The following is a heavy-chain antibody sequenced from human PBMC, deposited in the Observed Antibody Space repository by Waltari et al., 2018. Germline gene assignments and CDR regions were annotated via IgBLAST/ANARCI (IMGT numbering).Heavy chain of an antibody. CDR3: ARDEYCSSTSCYVY. CDR1: GGTFSSYT. Sequence: QVQLVQSGAEVKKPGSSVKVSCKASGGTFSSYTISWVRQAPGQGLEWMGRIIPILGIANYAQKFQGRVTITADKSTSTAYMELSSLRSEDTAVYYCARDEYCSSTSCYVYWGQGTLVTVSS. V-gene: IGHV1-69*08. J-gene: IGHJ4*02. CDR2: IIPILGIA. D-gene: IGHD2-2*01.